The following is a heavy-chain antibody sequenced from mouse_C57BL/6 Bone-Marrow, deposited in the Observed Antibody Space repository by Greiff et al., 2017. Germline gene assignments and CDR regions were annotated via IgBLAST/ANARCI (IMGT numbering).Heavy chain of an antibody. CDR1: GFTFSSSG. CDR3: ARQGRGYAVAF. CDR2: ISSGGSDT. D-gene: IGHD1-1*01. Sequence: EVHLVESGGDLVKPGGSLKLSCAASGFTFSSSGMSWVRQTPDKRLEWVATISSGGSDTYYPDSVKGRSTISRDNAKNTLYLQMSSLKAEDTAMYYCARQGRGYAVAFWGQGASVTVSS. J-gene: IGHJ4*01. V-gene: IGHV5-6*01.